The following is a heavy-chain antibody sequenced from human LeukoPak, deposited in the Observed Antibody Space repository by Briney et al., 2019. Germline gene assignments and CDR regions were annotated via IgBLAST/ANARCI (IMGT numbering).Heavy chain of an antibody. D-gene: IGHD4-23*01. J-gene: IGHJ4*02. CDR1: GGSFSGYY. CDR3: ARVSGDYGGNSDWY. V-gene: IGHV4-34*01. Sequence: PSETLSLTCAVYGGSFSGYYWSWIRQPPGKGLEGIGEINHSGSTNYNPSLKSRVTISVDTSKKQFSLKLSSVTAADTAVYYCARVSGDYGGNSDWYWGQGTLVTVSS. CDR2: INHSGST.